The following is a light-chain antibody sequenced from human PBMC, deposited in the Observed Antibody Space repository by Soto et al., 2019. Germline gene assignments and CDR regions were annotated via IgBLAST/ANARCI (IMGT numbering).Light chain of an antibody. Sequence: QSVLTQPPSASGTPGQRVTISCSGSRSNIGSDTVNWYQQLPGTAPKLLIYTNNQRPSGVPGRFSGSKSGTSASLAISGLQSEDEADYYCASWDGSLNGWVFGGGTKVTVL. CDR3: ASWDGSLNGWV. V-gene: IGLV1-44*01. CDR2: TNN. J-gene: IGLJ3*02. CDR1: RSNIGSDT.